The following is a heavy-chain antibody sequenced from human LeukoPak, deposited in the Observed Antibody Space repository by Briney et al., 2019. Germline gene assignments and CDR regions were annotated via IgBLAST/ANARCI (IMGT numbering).Heavy chain of an antibody. D-gene: IGHD6-13*01. J-gene: IGHJ4*02. CDR3: AKGGGKAAAGTGD. Sequence: PGGSLRLSCAASGFTFSSYGMHWVRQAPGKGLEWVAFIRYDGSNKYYADSVKGRFTISRDNSKNTLYLQMNSLRAEDTAVYYCAKGGGKAAAGTGDWGQGTLVTVSS. CDR2: IRYDGSNK. CDR1: GFTFSSYG. V-gene: IGHV3-30*02.